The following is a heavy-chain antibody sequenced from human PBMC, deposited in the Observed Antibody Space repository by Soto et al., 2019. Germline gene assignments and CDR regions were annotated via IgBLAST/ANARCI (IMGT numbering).Heavy chain of an antibody. J-gene: IGHJ4*02. V-gene: IGHV1-2*02. CDR3: ARDHNVGRPEIDS. CDR2: INPTSGGT. Sequence: ASVKVCCEASGDSFAGAYMYWVGPAPGQGLEWMGWINPTSGGTNYAQKFQGSVTMTRDTSISTAYMELSRLRSDDTAVYYCARDHNVGRPEIDSCGQRTLVPVSS. D-gene: IGHD2-15*01. CDR1: GDSFAGAY.